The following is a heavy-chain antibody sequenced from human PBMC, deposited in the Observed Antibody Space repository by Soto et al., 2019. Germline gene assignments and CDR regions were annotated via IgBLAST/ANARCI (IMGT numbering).Heavy chain of an antibody. CDR2: FDPEDGET. J-gene: IGHJ3*02. CDR3: ATEWYIVVVPAARDRAREEKYNAFDI. Sequence: ASVKVSCKVSGYTLTELSMHWVRQAPGKGLEWMGGFDPEDGETIYAQKFQGRVTMTEDTSTDTAYMELSSLRSEDTAVYYCATEWYIVVVPAARDRAREEKYNAFDIWGQRTMVTFSS. D-gene: IGHD2-2*01. V-gene: IGHV1-24*01. CDR1: GYTLTELS.